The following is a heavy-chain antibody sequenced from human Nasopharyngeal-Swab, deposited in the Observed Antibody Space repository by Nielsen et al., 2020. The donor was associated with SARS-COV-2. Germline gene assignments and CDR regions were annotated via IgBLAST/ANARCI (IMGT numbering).Heavy chain of an antibody. V-gene: IGHV3-23*01. CDR3: VKDRSGSYDY. D-gene: IGHD1-26*01. CDR2: ITSSGANT. CDR1: GFSFNTYA. J-gene: IGHJ4*02. Sequence: GESLKISCAASGFSFNTYAMSWVRQAPGKGLEWVSAITSSGANTYYADSVKGRFTISGDNSKNTLYLQMNSLRADDTAVYYCVKDRSGSYDYWGQGTLVTVSS.